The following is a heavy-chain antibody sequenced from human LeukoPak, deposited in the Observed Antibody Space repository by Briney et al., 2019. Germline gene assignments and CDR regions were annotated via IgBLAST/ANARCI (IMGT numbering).Heavy chain of an antibody. J-gene: IGHJ6*03. CDR3: ARDGIMITFGGVAHSSYYMDV. Sequence: SETLSLTCTVSGGSISSSSYYWGWIRQPPGKGLEWIGSIYYSGSTYYNPSLKSRVTISVDTSKNQFSLKLSSVTAADTAVYYCARDGIMITFGGVAHSSYYMDVWGKGTTVTVSS. D-gene: IGHD3-16*01. V-gene: IGHV4-39*02. CDR1: GGSISSSSYY. CDR2: IYYSGST.